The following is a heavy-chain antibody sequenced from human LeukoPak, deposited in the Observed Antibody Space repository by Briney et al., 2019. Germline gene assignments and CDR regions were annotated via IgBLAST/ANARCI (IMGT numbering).Heavy chain of an antibody. Sequence: ASVKVSCKSSGYTFTGHNMQWLRQAPGQGLEWMGWINPNSGGTNYAQKFQGRVTMTRDTSISTAYMELSRLRSDDTAVYYCARDGHFDYWGQGTLVTVSS. CDR2: INPNSGGT. V-gene: IGHV1-2*02. CDR1: GYTFTGHN. CDR3: ARDGHFDY. J-gene: IGHJ4*02.